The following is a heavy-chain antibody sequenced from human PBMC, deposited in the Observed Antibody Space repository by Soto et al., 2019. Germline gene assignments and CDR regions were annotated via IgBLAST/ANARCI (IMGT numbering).Heavy chain of an antibody. J-gene: IGHJ6*02. D-gene: IGHD6-6*01. Sequence: EVQLVESGGVVVQPGGSLRLSCAASGFTFDDYTMHWVRQAPGKGLEWVSLISWDGGSTYYADSVKGRFTISRDNSKNSLYLQMNSLRTEDTAFYYCAKDGFSSSIYYGIDVWGQGTPVTVSS. CDR3: AKDGFSSSIYYGIDV. CDR2: ISWDGGST. CDR1: GFTFDDYT. V-gene: IGHV3-43*01.